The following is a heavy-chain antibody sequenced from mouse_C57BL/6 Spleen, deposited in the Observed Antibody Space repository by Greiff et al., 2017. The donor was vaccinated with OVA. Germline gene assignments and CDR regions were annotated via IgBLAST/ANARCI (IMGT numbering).Heavy chain of an antibody. D-gene: IGHD2-3*01. J-gene: IGHJ1*03. Sequence: VQLQQSGAELVKPGASVKISCKASGYAFSSYWMNWVKQRPGKGLEWIGQIYPGDGDTNYNGKFKGKATLTVDKSSSTAYMQLSSLTSEDSAVYFCAREGLLRWYFDVWGTGTTVTVSS. CDR2: IYPGDGDT. V-gene: IGHV1-80*01. CDR1: GYAFSSYW. CDR3: AREGLLRWYFDV.